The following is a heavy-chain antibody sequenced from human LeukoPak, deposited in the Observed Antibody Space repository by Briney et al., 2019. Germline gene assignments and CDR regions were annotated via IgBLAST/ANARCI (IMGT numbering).Heavy chain of an antibody. CDR2: IYPGDSDT. D-gene: IGHD3-22*01. J-gene: IGHJ4*02. CDR3: ARRHYYDSSGYGIHYYFDY. CDR1: GYSFTSYW. Sequence: GESLKISCKGSGYSFTSYWIGWVRQMPGKGLEWMGIIYPGDSDTRYSPSFQGQVTISADTSISTAYLQWSSLKASDTAMYYCARRHYYDSSGYGIHYYFDYWGQGTLVTVSS. V-gene: IGHV5-51*01.